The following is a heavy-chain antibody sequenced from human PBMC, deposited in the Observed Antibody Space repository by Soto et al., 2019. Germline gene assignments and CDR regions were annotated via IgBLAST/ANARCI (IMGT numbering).Heavy chain of an antibody. J-gene: IGHJ4*02. Sequence: QVQLVQSVAEVKKRVASVKVSCKASGYTFTSYGFRWVRQAPGQGLEWMGWISAYNGNTNYAQKRQGRVTMTTDTSTSTAYMELRSLRSDDTAVYYCARERGFSLLPFFDYLGQGTLVTVSS. CDR2: ISAYNGNT. D-gene: IGHD3-10*01. CDR1: GYTFTSYG. CDR3: ARERGFSLLPFFDY. V-gene: IGHV1-18*01.